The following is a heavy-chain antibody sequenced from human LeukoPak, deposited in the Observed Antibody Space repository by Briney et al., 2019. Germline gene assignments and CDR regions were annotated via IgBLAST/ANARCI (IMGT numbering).Heavy chain of an antibody. J-gene: IGHJ4*02. CDR1: GFTFSEYY. CDR2: ISSSGDTI. Sequence: GGSLRLSCAASGFTFSEYYMSWIRQAPGKGLEWLSYISSSGDTIYDADSVKGRFTISRDNAKNSLYLQMNSLRVDDTAVYYCARSGYGDYDYWGQGTRVTVSS. V-gene: IGHV3-11*01. D-gene: IGHD4-17*01. CDR3: ARSGYGDYDY.